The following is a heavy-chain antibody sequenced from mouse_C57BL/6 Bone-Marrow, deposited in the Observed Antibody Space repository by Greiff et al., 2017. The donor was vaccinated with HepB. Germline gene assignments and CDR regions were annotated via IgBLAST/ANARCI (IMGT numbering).Heavy chain of an antibody. V-gene: IGHV1-63*01. J-gene: IGHJ4*01. CDR3: ARGRRWVDY. CDR1: GYTFTNYW. D-gene: IGHD1-1*01. Sequence: VQLKESGAELVRPGTSVKMSCKASGYTFTNYWIGWAKQRPGHGLEWIGDIYPGGGYTNYNEKFKGKATLTADKSSSTAYMQFSSLTSEDSAIYYCARGRRWVDYWGQGTSVTVSS. CDR2: IYPGGGYT.